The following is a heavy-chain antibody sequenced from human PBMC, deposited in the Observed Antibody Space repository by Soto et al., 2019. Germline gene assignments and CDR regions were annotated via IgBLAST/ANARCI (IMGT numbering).Heavy chain of an antibody. V-gene: IGHV3-23*01. D-gene: IGHD6-19*01. J-gene: IGHJ4*02. CDR1: GFTFGSYA. CDR2: ISFGGGST. Sequence: GGSLRLSCVASGFTFGSYAMTWVRQAPGKGLEWVSAISFGGGSTYYADSVKGRFTISRDNSKNTLYLQMTSLRAEDTAIYYCATDSFRSGIAVAGNYWGQGTLVTVSS. CDR3: ATDSFRSGIAVAGNY.